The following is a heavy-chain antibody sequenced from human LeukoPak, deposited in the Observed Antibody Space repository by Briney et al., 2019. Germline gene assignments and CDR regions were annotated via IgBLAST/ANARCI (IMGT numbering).Heavy chain of an antibody. CDR2: IRTKANSYAT. J-gene: IGHJ5*02. CDR3: SSLELP. V-gene: IGHV3-73*01. CDR1: GFTFSGST. Sequence: GGPLRLSCAASGFTFSGSTMHWVRQASGKGLEWVGRIRTKANSYATAYAASVKGRFTISRDDSKNTAYLQMNGLKTEDTAAYYCSSLELPWGQGTLVTVSS.